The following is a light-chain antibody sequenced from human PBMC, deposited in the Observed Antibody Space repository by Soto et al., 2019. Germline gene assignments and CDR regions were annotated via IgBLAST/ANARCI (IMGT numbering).Light chain of an antibody. V-gene: IGKV1-9*01. CDR2: AAS. J-gene: IGKJ4*01. CDR1: QDIAIY. CDR3: QQLRMYPST. Sequence: IQLTQSPSSLSASVGDRVTITCRASQDIAIYLAWYQQKPREAPKLLIYAASTLYGGVPSRFSGSGSGTDFALTITSLQAEDFATYYCQQLRMYPSTFGGGTKVEIK.